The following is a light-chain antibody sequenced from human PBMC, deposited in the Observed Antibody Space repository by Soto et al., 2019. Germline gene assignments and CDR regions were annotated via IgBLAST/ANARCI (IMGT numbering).Light chain of an antibody. V-gene: IGLV1-40*01. Sequence: QSVLTQPPSVSGAPGQRVTISCTGSSSNIGAGYDVHWYLQLPGTAPKLVVYTNNNRPSGVPDRFSGSKSGNSASLAITGLQAEDEADYYCQSYDSRLSAYVFGTGTKVTVL. CDR1: SSNIGAGYD. CDR3: QSYDSRLSAYV. J-gene: IGLJ1*01. CDR2: TNN.